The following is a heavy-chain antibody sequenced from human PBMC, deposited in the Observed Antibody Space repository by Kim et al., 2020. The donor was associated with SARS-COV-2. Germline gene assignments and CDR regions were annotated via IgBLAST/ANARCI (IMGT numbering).Heavy chain of an antibody. V-gene: IGHV1-18*01. CDR2: ISAYNGNT. CDR1: GYTFTSYG. D-gene: IGHD5-12*01. J-gene: IGHJ4*02. CDR3: ARDLGDGYNWRSLDY. Sequence: ASVKVSCKASGYTFTSYGISWVRQAPGQGLEWMGWISAYNGNTNYAQKPQGRVTMTTDTSTSTAYMELRSLRSDDTAVYYCARDLGDGYNWRSLDYWGQGTLFTVSS.